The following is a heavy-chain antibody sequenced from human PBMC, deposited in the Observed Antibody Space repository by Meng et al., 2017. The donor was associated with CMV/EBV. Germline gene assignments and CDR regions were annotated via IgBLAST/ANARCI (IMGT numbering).Heavy chain of an antibody. CDR1: GFTFSSYW. CDR2: INSDGSST. V-gene: IGHV3-74*01. CDR3: ARGGGDYSGYGWEADY. J-gene: IGHJ4*02. Sequence: GGSLRLSCAASGFTFSSYWMHWVRQAPGKGLVWVSRINSDGSSTSYADSVKGRFTISRDNAKNTLYLQMNSLRAEDTAVYYCARGGGDYSGYGWEADYWGQGTLVTVSS. D-gene: IGHD5-12*01.